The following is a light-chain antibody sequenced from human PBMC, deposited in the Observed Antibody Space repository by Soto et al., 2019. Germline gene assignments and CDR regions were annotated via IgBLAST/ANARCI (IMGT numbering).Light chain of an antibody. J-gene: IGLJ3*02. CDR3: GAWDDSLSGPCV. Sequence: QSALTQPPSASGTPGQTVTISCSGGSSNIGANYVYWYQQLPGTAPKLLIYRNDQRPSGVPDRFSGSKSGTSGSLAISGLRSEDEGDYYCGAWDDSLSGPCVFGGGTKLTVL. V-gene: IGLV1-47*01. CDR2: RND. CDR1: SSNIGANY.